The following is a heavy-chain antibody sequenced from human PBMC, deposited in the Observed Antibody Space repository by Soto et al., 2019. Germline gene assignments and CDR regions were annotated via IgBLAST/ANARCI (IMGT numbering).Heavy chain of an antibody. Sequence: SETLSLTFTVSGGSVSIGSYYWSLIRQHPGKGLEWIGYIYYSGRKYYKTYLKSRVNISVDTSKNQFSMKLSSVTAADTAVYYCARSSNSANYFDYWGQGTLVTVSS. D-gene: IGHD2-2*01. CDR3: ARSSNSANYFDY. CDR2: IYYSGRK. J-gene: IGHJ4*02. CDR1: GGSVSIGSYY. V-gene: IGHV4-31*03.